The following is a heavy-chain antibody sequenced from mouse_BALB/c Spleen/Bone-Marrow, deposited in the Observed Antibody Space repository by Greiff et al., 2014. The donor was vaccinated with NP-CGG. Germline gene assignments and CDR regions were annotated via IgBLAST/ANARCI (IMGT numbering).Heavy chain of an antibody. CDR3: ARGGYDTSIFAY. CDR1: GYTFSSYW. D-gene: IGHD2-3*01. CDR2: ILPGSGST. J-gene: IGHJ3*01. Sequence: LQESGAELMKPGASVKISCKATGYTFSSYWIEWVKQRPGHGLEWIGEILPGSGSTHYHEKFEDTATFTADTSSNTAYMQLSSLTSEDSAVYYCARGGYDTSIFAYWGQGTLVTVSA. V-gene: IGHV1-9*01.